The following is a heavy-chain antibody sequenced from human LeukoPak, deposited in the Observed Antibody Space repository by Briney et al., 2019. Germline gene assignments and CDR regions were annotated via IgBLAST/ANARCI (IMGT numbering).Heavy chain of an antibody. D-gene: IGHD2-2*01. Sequence: GGSPRLSCTASGFTFRRYWIGWVRQAPGKGLEWVANRNEDGNKKYYVDSVKGRFTISRDNSKNSLYLQMNSLRVEDTAVYYCARGCTSSSCYDYWGQGTLVTVSS. V-gene: IGHV3-7*04. CDR2: RNEDGNKK. J-gene: IGHJ4*02. CDR1: GFTFRRYW. CDR3: ARGCTSSSCYDY.